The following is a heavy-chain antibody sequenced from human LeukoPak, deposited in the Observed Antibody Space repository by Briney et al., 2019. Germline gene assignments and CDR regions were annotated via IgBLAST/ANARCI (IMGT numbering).Heavy chain of an antibody. J-gene: IGHJ4*02. V-gene: IGHV3-30*18. Sequence: PGGSLRLSCAASGFTFSSYGMHWVRQAPGKGPEWVAVISYDGSNKYYADSVKGRFTISRDNSKNMLYLQMNSLRAEDTAVYYCANLAGYSGEPRGFDYWGQGTLVTVSS. CDR3: ANLAGYSGEPRGFDY. CDR1: GFTFSSYG. CDR2: ISYDGSNK. D-gene: IGHD5-12*01.